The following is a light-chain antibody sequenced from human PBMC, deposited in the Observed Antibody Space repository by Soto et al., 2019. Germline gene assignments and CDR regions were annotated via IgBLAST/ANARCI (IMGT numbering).Light chain of an antibody. CDR3: QQYGISLWT. V-gene: IGKV3-20*01. CDR2: GAS. CDR1: QSVSSSY. J-gene: IGKJ1*01. Sequence: EVGLKQSPGTLSLSTGERATLSCRASQSVSSSYLAWYQQKPGQAPRLLIYGASSRATGIPDRFSGSGPGTDFTLTISRLEPEDFAVYYCQQYGISLWTFCQGAMV.